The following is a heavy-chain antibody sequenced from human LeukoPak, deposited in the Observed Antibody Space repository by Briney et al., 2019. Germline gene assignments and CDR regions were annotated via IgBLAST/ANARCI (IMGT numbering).Heavy chain of an antibody. J-gene: IGHJ4*02. V-gene: IGHV3-30*04. CDR1: GFTFSSYA. CDR2: ISYDGSHK. D-gene: IGHD6-13*01. CDR3: AARVGGYSSSWYGVSHTELDY. Sequence: PGGSLRLSCAASGFTFSSYAMHWVRQAPGKRLEWVALISYDGSHKYYADSVKGRFPISRDNSKNTLYLQMNSLRAEDTAVYYCAARVGGYSSSWYGVSHTELDYWGQGTLVTVSP.